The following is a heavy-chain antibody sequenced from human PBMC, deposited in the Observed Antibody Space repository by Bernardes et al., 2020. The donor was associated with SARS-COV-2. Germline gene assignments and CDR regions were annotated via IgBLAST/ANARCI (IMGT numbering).Heavy chain of an antibody. Sequence: SETLSLTCTVSGDSVSTSNYYRGWIRQTPGKGLEWIGSVFSSGTTYYNPSLKNRVAISVDTSKNQFSLNLSSVTATDTAVYYCARRGGAGRSFDYWGQGAQVTVSS. CDR3: ARRGGAGRSFDY. J-gene: IGHJ4*02. D-gene: IGHD3-10*01. CDR1: GDSVSTSNYY. CDR2: VFSSGTT. V-gene: IGHV4-39*01.